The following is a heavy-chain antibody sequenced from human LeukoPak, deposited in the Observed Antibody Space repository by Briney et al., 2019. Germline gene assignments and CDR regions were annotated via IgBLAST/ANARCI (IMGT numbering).Heavy chain of an antibody. D-gene: IGHD1-26*01. CDR1: GFTFSSYG. Sequence: GGSLRLSCAASGFTFSSYGMHWVRQAPGKGLEWVAFIRYDGSSKYYADSVKGRFTISRDNSENTLYLQMNSLRAEDTAVYYCARGGRRRPDAFDIWGQGTMVTVSS. J-gene: IGHJ3*02. V-gene: IGHV3-30*02. CDR2: IRYDGSSK. CDR3: ARGGRRRPDAFDI.